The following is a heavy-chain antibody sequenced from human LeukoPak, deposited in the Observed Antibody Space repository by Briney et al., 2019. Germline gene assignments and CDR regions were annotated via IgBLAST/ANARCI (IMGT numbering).Heavy chain of an antibody. CDR1: GGSISSSSYY. J-gene: IGHJ4*02. CDR2: IYYSGST. Sequence: NTSETLSLTCTVSGGSISSSSYYWGWIRQPPGKGLEWIGSIYYSGSTYYNPSLKSRVTISVDTSKNQFSLKLSSVTAADTAVYYCARDRNTYDFWSGGEFDYWGQGTLVTVSP. V-gene: IGHV4-39*07. CDR3: ARDRNTYDFWSGGEFDY. D-gene: IGHD3-3*01.